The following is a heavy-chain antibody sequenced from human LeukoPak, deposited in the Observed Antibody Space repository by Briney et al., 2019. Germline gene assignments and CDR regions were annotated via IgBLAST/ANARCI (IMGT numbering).Heavy chain of an antibody. CDR1: GYTFTSYD. CDR2: MNPNSGNT. V-gene: IGHV1-8*01. D-gene: IGHD6-13*01. CDR3: ARIAAGYSSSWYTDYYYYMDV. J-gene: IGHJ6*03. Sequence: ASVKVSCKASGYTFTSYDINWVRQAPGQGPEWMGWMNPNSGNTGYAQKFQGRVTMTRNTSISTAYMELSSLRSEDTAVYYCARIAAGYSSSWYTDYYYYMDVWGKGTTVTVSS.